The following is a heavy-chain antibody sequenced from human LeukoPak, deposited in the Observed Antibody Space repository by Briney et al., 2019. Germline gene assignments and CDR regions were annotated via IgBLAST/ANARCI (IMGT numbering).Heavy chain of an antibody. CDR3: ARGRIVGATDY. CDR1: GFTFSSYE. Sequence: GGSLRLSCAASGFTFSSYEMNWVRQAPGKGLEWVSYTSSSGSTIYYADSVKGRFTISRDNAKNSLYLQMNSLRAEDTAVYYCARGRIVGATDYWGQGTLVTVSS. D-gene: IGHD1-26*01. V-gene: IGHV3-48*03. J-gene: IGHJ4*02. CDR2: TSSSGSTI.